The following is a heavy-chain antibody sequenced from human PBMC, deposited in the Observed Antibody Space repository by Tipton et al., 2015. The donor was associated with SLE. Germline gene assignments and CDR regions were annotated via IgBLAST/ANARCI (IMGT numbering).Heavy chain of an antibody. D-gene: IGHD2-8*02. V-gene: IGHV4-61*02. Sequence: TLSLTCTVSGGSISSGNYYWSWIRQPAGKGLEWIGRIYTSGSTNYNPSLKSRVTISVDTSKNQFSLKLSSVTAADTAVYYCARQRTTGGKDYGMDVWGQGTTVTVSS. CDR2: IYTSGST. J-gene: IGHJ6*02. CDR3: ARQRTTGGKDYGMDV. CDR1: GGSISSGNYY.